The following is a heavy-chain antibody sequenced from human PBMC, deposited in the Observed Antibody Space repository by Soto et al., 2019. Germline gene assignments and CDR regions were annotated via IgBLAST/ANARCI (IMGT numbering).Heavy chain of an antibody. Sequence: QVQLVQSGPEVKKPGSSVKVSCKPSGDNFNSYVITWVRQAPGQGLEWVGGTITAFGTTSYAQKFQDRLPITADEAATADHMELSSLSSDDTAMYYCTRSYGYTFGGSLDNWGQGTLVTVSS. CDR1: GDNFNSYV. V-gene: IGHV1-69*19. J-gene: IGHJ4*02. CDR2: TITAFGTT. D-gene: IGHD5-18*01. CDR3: TRSYGYTFGGSLDN.